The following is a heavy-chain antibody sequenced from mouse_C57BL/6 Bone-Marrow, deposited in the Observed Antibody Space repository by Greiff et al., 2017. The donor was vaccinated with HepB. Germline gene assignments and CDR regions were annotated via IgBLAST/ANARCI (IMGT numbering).Heavy chain of an antibody. CDR3: TNYYGSRAMDY. V-gene: IGHV1-15*01. J-gene: IGHJ4*01. D-gene: IGHD1-1*01. CDR1: GYTFTDYE. Sequence: LVESGAELVRPGASVTLSCKASGYTFTDYEMHWVKQTPVHGLEWIGAIDPETGGTAYNQKFKGKAILTADKSSSTAYMELRSLTSEDSAVYYCTNYYGSRAMDYWGQGTSVTVSS. CDR2: IDPETGGT.